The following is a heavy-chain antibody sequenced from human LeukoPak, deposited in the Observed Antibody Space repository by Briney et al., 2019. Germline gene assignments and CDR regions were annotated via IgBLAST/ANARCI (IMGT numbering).Heavy chain of an antibody. J-gene: IGHJ4*02. CDR2: INASGGST. V-gene: IGHV3-23*01. D-gene: IGHD1-14*01. Sequence: GGSLRLSCAASGFTFSSYAINWVRQAPGKGLERVSSINASGGSTYYADSVKGRFTISRDNSKNTLYLQMNSLRAEDTAVYYCAKPAKTDYADYWGQGTLVTVSS. CDR1: GFTFSSYA. CDR3: AKPAKTDYADY.